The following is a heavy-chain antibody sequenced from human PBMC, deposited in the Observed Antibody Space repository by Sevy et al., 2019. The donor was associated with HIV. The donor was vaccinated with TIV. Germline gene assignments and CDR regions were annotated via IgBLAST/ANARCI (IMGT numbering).Heavy chain of an antibody. CDR1: GFTFSYSG. CDR2: IQFDGSSR. J-gene: IGHJ4*02. V-gene: IGHV3-30*02. D-gene: IGHD2-8*02. CDR3: AKNTAAAGVGGFDY. Sequence: GGSLRLSCAASGFTFSYSGMHWVRQAPGKGLEWVTFIQFDGSSRYYAESVKGRFTILRDNTKNTLYLQMNSLSRDDTAVYYCAKNTAAAGVGGFDYWGQRALVTVSS.